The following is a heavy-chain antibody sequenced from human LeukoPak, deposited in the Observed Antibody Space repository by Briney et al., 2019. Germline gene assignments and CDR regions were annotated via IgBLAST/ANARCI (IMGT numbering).Heavy chain of an antibody. CDR3: ATELTGDSALDY. J-gene: IGHJ4*02. CDR2: ISTYNGNT. CDR1: GYTFTSYG. D-gene: IGHD7-27*01. V-gene: IGHV1-18*01. Sequence: ASVKVSCKASGYTFTSYGITWVRQAPGQGLEWMGWISTYNGNTKYAQKLQGRVTMTTDTSTSTAYMELRSLRSDDTAVYFCATELTGDSALDYWGQGTLVTVSS.